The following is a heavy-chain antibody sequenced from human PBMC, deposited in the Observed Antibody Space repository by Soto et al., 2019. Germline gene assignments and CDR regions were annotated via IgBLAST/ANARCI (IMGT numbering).Heavy chain of an antibody. D-gene: IGHD2-15*01. CDR3: ARSQGGSSSLDIYYYYYYGMDV. J-gene: IGHJ6*02. CDR2: VIPIFGTA. CDR1: GGTFSSYA. Sequence: QVQLVQSGAEVKKPGSSVKVSCKAPGGTFSSYAISWVRQAPGQGLAWMGGVIPIFGTAKYAQKFQGRVTITADESTSTGYMELRSLRSEDTAVYYCARSQGGSSSLDIYYYYYYGMDVWGQGTTVTVSS. V-gene: IGHV1-69*01.